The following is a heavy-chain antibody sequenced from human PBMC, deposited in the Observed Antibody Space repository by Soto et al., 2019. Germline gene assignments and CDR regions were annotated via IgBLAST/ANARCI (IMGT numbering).Heavy chain of an antibody. Sequence: QITLKESGPTLVKPTQTLTLTCTFSGFSLSTSGVGVGWIRQPPGKALEWLALIYWDDDKRYSPSLKSRPTITKHTSKNQVVLTLTNMDPVDTATYSCALSAWDNSYLSLSPFDYWGQGTLVSVSS. V-gene: IGHV2-5*02. CDR3: ALSAWDNSYLSLSPFDY. CDR2: IYWDDDK. J-gene: IGHJ4*02. D-gene: IGHD1-26*01. CDR1: GFSLSTSGVG.